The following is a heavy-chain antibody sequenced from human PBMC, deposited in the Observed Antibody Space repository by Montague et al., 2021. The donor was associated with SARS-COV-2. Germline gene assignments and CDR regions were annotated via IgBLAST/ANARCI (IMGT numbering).Heavy chain of an antibody. D-gene: IGHD3-10*01. V-gene: IGHV3-23*01. CDR2: ISASGVST. Sequence: SLRLSCAASGFTFSTYAMTWVRQAPGKGLEWVSTISASGVSTYYPDSVKGRFTISRDNSKNTLYLQMGSLRAEDTAVYFCLNYPGSGSYGDFWGQGTLVTVSP. CDR3: LNYPGSGSYGDF. CDR1: GFTFSTYA. J-gene: IGHJ4*02.